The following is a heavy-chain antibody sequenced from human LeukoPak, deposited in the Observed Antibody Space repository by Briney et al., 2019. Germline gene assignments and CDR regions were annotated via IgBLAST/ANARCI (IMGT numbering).Heavy chain of an antibody. V-gene: IGHV3-23*01. J-gene: IGHJ4*02. D-gene: IGHD5-12*01. CDR2: IIGSSGDT. CDR1: GFDFGDHA. CDR3: AKGAYDYIEMGYFDS. Sequence: PGGSLRLSCETSGFDFGDHAMHWVRQAPGKGLEWVSLIIGSSGDTLYADSVKGRFTISRDISKSRLYLQMNSLRAEDTALYYCAKGAYDYIEMGYFDSWGQGTLSPSPQ.